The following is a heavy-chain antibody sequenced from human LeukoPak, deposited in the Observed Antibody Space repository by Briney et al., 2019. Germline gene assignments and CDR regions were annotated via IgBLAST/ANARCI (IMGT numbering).Heavy chain of an antibody. CDR2: IIGSGGST. V-gene: IGHV3-23*01. D-gene: IGHD6-6*01. CDR3: AKAILGSSSYDAFDI. J-gene: IGHJ3*02. CDR1: GFTFNNYA. Sequence: GGSLRLSCAASGFTFNNYAMSWVRQAPGKGLEWVSGIIGSGGSTYYADSVKGRFTISRDNSKNTLHLQMNSLRAEDTAVYYCAKAILGSSSYDAFDIWGQGTMVTVSS.